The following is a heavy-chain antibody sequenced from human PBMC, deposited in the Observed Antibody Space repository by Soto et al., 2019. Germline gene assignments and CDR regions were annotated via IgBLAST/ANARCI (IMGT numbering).Heavy chain of an antibody. V-gene: IGHV3-53*01. CDR2: IYSGGST. J-gene: IGHJ4*02. CDR3: ARDITHGSGGY. CDR1: GFTVSSNY. Sequence: GGSLRLSCAASGFTVSSNYMSWVRQAPGKGLEWVSVIYSGGSTYYADSVKGRFTISRDNSKNTLYLQMNSLRAEDTAVYYCARDITHGSGGYWGQGTLVTVSS. D-gene: IGHD3-10*01.